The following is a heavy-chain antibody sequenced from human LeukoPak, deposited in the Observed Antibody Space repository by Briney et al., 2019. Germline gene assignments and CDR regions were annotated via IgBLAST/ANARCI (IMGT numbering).Heavy chain of an antibody. V-gene: IGHV3-53*05. J-gene: IGHJ3*02. CDR3: AGSYSSGWYGGDYAFDI. CDR2: IYSGGNT. CDR1: GFTVSSNS. D-gene: IGHD6-19*01. Sequence: GGSLRLSCTVSGFTVSSNSMSWVRQAPGKGLEWVSFIYSGGNTHYSDSVKGRFTISRDNSKNTLYLQMNSLRAEDTAVYYCAGSYSSGWYGGDYAFDIWGQGTMVTVSS.